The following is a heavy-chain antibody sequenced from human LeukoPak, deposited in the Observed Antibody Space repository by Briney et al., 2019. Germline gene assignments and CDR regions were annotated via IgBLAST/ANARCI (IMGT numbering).Heavy chain of an antibody. Sequence: PSGTLSLTCTVSGGSISSSSYYWGWIRQPPGKGLEWIGSIYYSGSTYYNPSLKSRVTISVDTSKNQFSLKLSSVTAADTAVYSCARHEGLQGYFDYWGQGTLVTVSS. D-gene: IGHD4-11*01. V-gene: IGHV4-39*01. CDR2: IYYSGST. CDR1: GGSISSSSYY. J-gene: IGHJ4*02. CDR3: ARHEGLQGYFDY.